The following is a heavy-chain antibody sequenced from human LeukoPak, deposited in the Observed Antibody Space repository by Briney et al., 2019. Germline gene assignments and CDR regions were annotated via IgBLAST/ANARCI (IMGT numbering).Heavy chain of an antibody. J-gene: IGHJ6*02. V-gene: IGHV1-24*01. CDR3: VTLGWFGEAYGMDV. CDR1: RYTLTELY. D-gene: IGHD3-10*01. CDR2: FDPEDGET. Sequence: GSAVTVSCQVSRYTLTELYIHWLRQAPGKGLEWMGGFDPEDGETIYARQFQGRVTMTEDTFTDTAYMELSSLRSEDTAVYYCVTLGWFGEAYGMDVWGQGTTVTVSS.